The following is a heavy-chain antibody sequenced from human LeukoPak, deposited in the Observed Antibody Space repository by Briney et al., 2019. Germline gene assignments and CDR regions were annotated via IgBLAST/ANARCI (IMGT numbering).Heavy chain of an antibody. CDR2: VSAGHHA. V-gene: IGHV3-13*01. J-gene: IGHJ4*02. D-gene: IGHD5-18*01. Sequence: GGSLRLSCTASGFTLGGHDMHWVRHTTGDGLECVAAVSAGHHAFYAVSVKGRFTVSREDAKNSLYLQMNSLRAGGTAVYYCVREARGYHYTYFDYWGQGSLVTVSS. CDR1: GFTLGGHD. CDR3: VREARGYHYTYFDY.